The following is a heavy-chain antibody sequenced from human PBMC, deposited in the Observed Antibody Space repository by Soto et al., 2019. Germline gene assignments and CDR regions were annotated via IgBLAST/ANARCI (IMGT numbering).Heavy chain of an antibody. Sequence: KQSQTLSLTCAISGDSVSSNSAAWNWIRQSPSRGLEWLGRTYYRSKWYNDYAVSVKSRITINPDTSKNQFSLQLNSVTPEDTAVYYCARATVEMATPSYHYYGMDVWGQGTTVTVSS. V-gene: IGHV6-1*01. CDR3: ARATVEMATPSYHYYGMDV. D-gene: IGHD5-12*01. J-gene: IGHJ6*02. CDR2: TYYRSKWYN. CDR1: GDSVSSNSAA.